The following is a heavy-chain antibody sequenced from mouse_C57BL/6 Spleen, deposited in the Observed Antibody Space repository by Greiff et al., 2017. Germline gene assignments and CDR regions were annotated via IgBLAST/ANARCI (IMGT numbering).Heavy chain of an antibody. V-gene: IGHV1-26*01. J-gene: IGHJ2*01. CDR2: INPNNGGT. Sequence: VQLKQSGPELVKPGASVKISCKASGYTFTDYYMNWVKQSHGKSLEWIGDINPNNGGTSYNQKFKGKATLTVDKSSSTAYMELRSLTSEDSAVYYCARRDYYYFDYWGQGTTLTVSS. CDR1: GYTFTDYY. D-gene: IGHD1-1*01. CDR3: ARRDYYYFDY.